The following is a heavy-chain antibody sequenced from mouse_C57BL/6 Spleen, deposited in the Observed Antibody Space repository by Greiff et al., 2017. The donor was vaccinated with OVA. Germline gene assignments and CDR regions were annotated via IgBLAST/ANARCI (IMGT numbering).Heavy chain of an antibody. J-gene: IGHJ2*01. D-gene: IGHD1-1*01. CDR1: GFTFSSYA. CDR2: ISDGGSYT. CDR3: ARDAYGSSLFDY. Sequence: EVNLVESGGGLVKPGGSLKLSCAASGFTFSSYAMSWVRQTPEKRLEWVATISDGGSYTYYPDNVKGRFTISRDNAKNNLYLQMSHLKSEDTAMYYCARDAYGSSLFDYWGQGTTLTVSS. V-gene: IGHV5-4*01.